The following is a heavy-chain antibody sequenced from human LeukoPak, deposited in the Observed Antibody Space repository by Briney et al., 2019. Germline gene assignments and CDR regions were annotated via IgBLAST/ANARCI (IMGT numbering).Heavy chain of an antibody. V-gene: IGHV4-59*01. CDR2: IYYSGST. J-gene: IGHJ4*02. Sequence: SETLSLTCTVSGGSISNYYWSWIRQPPGKGLEWIGYIYYSGSTNYNPSLKSRDTISVDTSKNQFSLKLSSVTAADTAVYYCAREKAPYTFDYWGQGTQVTVSS. CDR3: AREKAPYTFDY. CDR1: GGSISNYY.